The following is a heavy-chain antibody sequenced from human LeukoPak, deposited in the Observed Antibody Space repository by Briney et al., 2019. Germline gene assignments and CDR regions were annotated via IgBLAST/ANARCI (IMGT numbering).Heavy chain of an antibody. CDR1: GYTSTGYY. CDR3: ARDGYSSSSGMGDY. Sequence: ASVKVSCKASGYTSTGYYMHWVRQAPGQGLEWMGWINPNSGGTNYAQKFQGRVTMTRDTSISTAYMELSRLRSDDTAVYYCARDGYSSSSGMGDYWGQGTLVTVSS. V-gene: IGHV1-2*02. CDR2: INPNSGGT. J-gene: IGHJ4*02. D-gene: IGHD6-6*01.